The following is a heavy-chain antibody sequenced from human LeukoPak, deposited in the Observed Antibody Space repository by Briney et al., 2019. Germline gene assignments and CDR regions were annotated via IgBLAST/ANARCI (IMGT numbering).Heavy chain of an antibody. V-gene: IGHV4-59*01. D-gene: IGHD1-14*01. CDR3: ARVNRYYMDV. Sequence: SETLTLTCTVSGGSISNNYWSWIRQPPGKGLEWIGYIYYSGSTNYNPSLKSRVTISLDTSKNQFSLKLSSVTAADTAIYYCARVNRYYMDVWGKGTTVTVSS. J-gene: IGHJ6*03. CDR2: IYYSGST. CDR1: GGSISNNY.